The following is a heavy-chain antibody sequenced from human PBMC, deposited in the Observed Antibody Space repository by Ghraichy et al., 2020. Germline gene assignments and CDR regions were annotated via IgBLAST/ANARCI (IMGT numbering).Heavy chain of an antibody. CDR3: ARVVFSNNWTPVHWFDP. CDR2: INDSGSI. Sequence: SETMSLTCAVYGGSFSDYDWTWIRQPPGKGLEWIGEINDSGSIDYNASLKSRVSISLDTSKNQFSLKLSSVTAPDTAVYFCARVVFSNNWTPVHWFDPWGQGTLVIVSS. D-gene: IGHD1-1*01. CDR1: GGSFSDYD. V-gene: IGHV4-34*01. J-gene: IGHJ5*02.